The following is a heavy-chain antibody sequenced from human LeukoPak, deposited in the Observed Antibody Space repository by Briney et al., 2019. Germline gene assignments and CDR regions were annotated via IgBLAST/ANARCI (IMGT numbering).Heavy chain of an antibody. CDR2: INPSGSST. CDR3: TGHPTDSSAYFNWLDP. Sequence: ASVKVSCKASGYSFTSYYMHWVRQAPGQGLEWMGLINPSGSSTTYAQKFQGRVTMTRDMSTSTDYMELTSLTSDDTAVYYCTGHPTDSSAYFNWLDPWGQGTLVTVSS. V-gene: IGHV1-46*03. J-gene: IGHJ5*02. D-gene: IGHD3-22*01. CDR1: GYSFTSYY.